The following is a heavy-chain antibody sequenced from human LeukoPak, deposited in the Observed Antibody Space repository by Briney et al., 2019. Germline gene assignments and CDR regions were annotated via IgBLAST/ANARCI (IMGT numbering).Heavy chain of an antibody. D-gene: IGHD3-22*01. CDR1: GFAFSNYA. CDR3: ATFDSSGYYPNYYFDY. Sequence: GGSLRLSCAASGFAFSNYAMTWVRQAPGKGLEWVSVISGNGVLTYYADSVKGRFTISRDNSKSTLYLQMNSLRAEDTAVYYCATFDSSGYYPNYYFDYWGQGTLVTVSS. V-gene: IGHV3-23*01. CDR2: ISGNGVLT. J-gene: IGHJ4*02.